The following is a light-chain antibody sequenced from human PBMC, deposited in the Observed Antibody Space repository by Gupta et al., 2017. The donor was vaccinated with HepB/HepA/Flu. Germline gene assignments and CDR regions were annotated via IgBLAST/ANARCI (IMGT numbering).Light chain of an antibody. Sequence: SYELTQPPSVSVSPGQTASIPCSGDKLGDKYACWYQQKPGRSPVLVIYQDSKRPSGIPERFSGSNSGNTATLTISGTQAMDEADYYCQAWDSSTFYVFGTGTKVTVL. CDR3: QAWDSSTFYV. CDR1: KLGDKY. CDR2: QDS. V-gene: IGLV3-1*01. J-gene: IGLJ1*01.